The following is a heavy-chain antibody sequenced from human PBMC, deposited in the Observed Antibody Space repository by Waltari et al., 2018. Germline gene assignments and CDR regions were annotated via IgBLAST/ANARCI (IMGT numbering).Heavy chain of an antibody. CDR2: INAGNGNT. Sequence: QVQLVQSGAEVKKPGASVKVSCKASGYTFTSYAMHWVRQAPGQRLEWMGWINAGNGNTKYSQEIQGRVTITRDTSARTAYRELGSLRSEDMAVYYCARGGVGGLFDYWGQGTLVTVSS. V-gene: IGHV1-3*03. CDR1: GYTFTSYA. CDR3: ARGGVGGLFDY. J-gene: IGHJ4*02. D-gene: IGHD3-16*01.